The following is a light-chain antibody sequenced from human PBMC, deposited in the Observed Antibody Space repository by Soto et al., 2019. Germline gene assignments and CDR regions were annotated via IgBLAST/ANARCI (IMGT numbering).Light chain of an antibody. CDR2: EVS. V-gene: IGLV2-14*01. Sequence: QSVLTQPASVSGSPGQSITISCTGTSSDVGGYNYVSWYQQHPGKAPKLIIFEVSYRPSGISNRFSASKSGDTASLTISGLQADDEADYYCCSYTGSRTHMFGSGTKVTVL. CDR3: CSYTGSRTHM. J-gene: IGLJ1*01. CDR1: SSDVGGYNY.